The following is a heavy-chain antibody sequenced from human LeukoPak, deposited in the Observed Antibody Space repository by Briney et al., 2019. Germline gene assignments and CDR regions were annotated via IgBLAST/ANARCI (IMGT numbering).Heavy chain of an antibody. J-gene: IGHJ4*02. Sequence: DSVKVSCTASGYSFTSYAINWVRQAPGQGLEWMGRISTYNGNTNYAQKFQGRVTMTTDTSTSIAYMELRSLRSDDTAVYYCARDRVVGPTYFDYWGQGTLV. CDR2: ISTYNGNT. CDR3: ARDRVVGPTYFDY. V-gene: IGHV1-18*01. CDR1: GYSFTSYA. D-gene: IGHD1-26*01.